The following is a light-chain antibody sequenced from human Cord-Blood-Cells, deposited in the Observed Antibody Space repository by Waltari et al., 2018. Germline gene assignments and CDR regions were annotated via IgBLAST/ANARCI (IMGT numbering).Light chain of an antibody. J-gene: IGLJ1*01. CDR1: SSDGGGYNY. V-gene: IGLV2-14*03. CDR2: DAS. CDR3: SSYTSSSTLV. Sequence: QSALTQPASVSGSPGKSITISCTGTSSDGGGYNYVSWYQLHPGQAPRLMIYDASNRPSGVPNRFSGYKSGHTASLTFSGRQAEDEADYYCSSYTSSSTLVFGTGTKVTVL.